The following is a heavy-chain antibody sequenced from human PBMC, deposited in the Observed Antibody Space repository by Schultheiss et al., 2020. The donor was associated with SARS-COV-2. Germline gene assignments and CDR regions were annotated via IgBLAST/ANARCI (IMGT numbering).Heavy chain of an antibody. V-gene: IGHV4-34*01. CDR1: GGSFSGYY. CDR3: ARETGYSSSCYGY. CDR2: INHSGST. D-gene: IGHD6-13*01. J-gene: IGHJ4*02. Sequence: SETLSLTCAVYGGSFSGYYWSWIRQPPGMGLEWIGEINHSGSTNYNPSLKSRVTISVDTSKNQFSLKLSSVTAADTAVYYCARETGYSSSCYGYWGQGTLVTVSS.